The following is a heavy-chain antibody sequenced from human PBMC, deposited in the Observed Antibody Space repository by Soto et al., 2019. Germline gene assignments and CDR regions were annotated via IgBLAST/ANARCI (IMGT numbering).Heavy chain of an antibody. CDR3: ARDSRRYYDILTGARTL. CDR2: ISAYNGNT. CDR1: GYTFTSYG. D-gene: IGHD3-9*01. V-gene: IGHV1-18*01. Sequence: ASVKVSCKASGYTFTSYGISWVRQAPGQGLEWMGWISAYNGNTNYAQKLQGRVTMTTDTSTSTAYMGLRSLRSDDTAVYYCARDSRRYYDILTGARTLWGQGTLVTVSS. J-gene: IGHJ4*02.